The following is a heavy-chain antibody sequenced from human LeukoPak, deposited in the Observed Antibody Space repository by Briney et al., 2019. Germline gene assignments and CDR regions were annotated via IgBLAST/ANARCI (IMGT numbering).Heavy chain of an antibody. J-gene: IGHJ4*02. CDR1: GYSFTTYW. D-gene: IGHD3-22*01. Sequence: GESLKISCKASGYSFTTYWIAWVRQMPGKGLEWIGIISPDDSDARFSPSFQGQVTISADKSINTAYLQWNSLKASDTAMYYCARSPSAIVVVFDYWGQGTLVTVSS. V-gene: IGHV5-51*01. CDR3: ARSPSAIVVVFDY. CDR2: ISPDDSDA.